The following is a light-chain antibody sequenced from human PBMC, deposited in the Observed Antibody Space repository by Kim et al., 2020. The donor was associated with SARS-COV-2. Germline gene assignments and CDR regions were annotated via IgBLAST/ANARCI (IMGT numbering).Light chain of an antibody. CDR2: AAS. CDR3: QQSSSTPIT. Sequence: ASVGAKVTVPCRARQSISRYLNWYQQKPGKAPKLRIYAASSLQSGVPSRFSGSGSGTDFTLTISSLQPEDFATYYCQQSSSTPITFGQGTRLEIK. J-gene: IGKJ5*01. V-gene: IGKV1-39*01. CDR1: QSISRY.